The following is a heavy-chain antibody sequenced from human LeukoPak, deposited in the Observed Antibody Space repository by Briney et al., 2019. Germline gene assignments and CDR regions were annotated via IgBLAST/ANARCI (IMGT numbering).Heavy chain of an antibody. V-gene: IGHV3-23*01. CDR3: VKEPGNISAGY. J-gene: IGHJ4*02. CDR1: GFTFNNYA. CDR2: ISGTGNSI. D-gene: IGHD2/OR15-2a*01. Sequence: PGGSLRLSCAASGFTFNNYAMIWVRQAPGKGLEWVSLISGTGNSIYCADSVKGRFTISRDNSKNTLFLQMNSLRAEDTAVYYCVKEPGNISAGYWGQGTLVTVSS.